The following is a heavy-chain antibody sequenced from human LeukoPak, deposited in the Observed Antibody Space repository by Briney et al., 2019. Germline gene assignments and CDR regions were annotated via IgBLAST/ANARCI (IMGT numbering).Heavy chain of an antibody. D-gene: IGHD6-19*01. CDR3: ARGRRSWRIAVAVPGAFDI. V-gene: IGHV4-39*07. J-gene: IGHJ3*02. Sequence: SETLSLTCTVSGGSISSSSYYWGWIRQPPGKGLEWIGSIYYSGSTYYNPSLKSRVTISVDTSRDQFSLKLSSVTAADTAVYYCARGRRSWRIAVAVPGAFDIWGQGTMVTVSS. CDR1: GGSISSSSYY. CDR2: IYYSGST.